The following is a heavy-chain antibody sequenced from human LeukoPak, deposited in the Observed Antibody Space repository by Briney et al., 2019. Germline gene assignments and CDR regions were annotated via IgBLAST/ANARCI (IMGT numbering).Heavy chain of an antibody. D-gene: IGHD2-2*01. V-gene: IGHV3-15*01. CDR2: IKSKTDGGTT. Sequence: GGSVRLSCAASGFTFSNAWMSWVRQAPGKGLEWVGRIKSKTDGGTTDYAAPVKGRFTISRDDSKNTLYLQMNSLKTEDTAVYYCTTEVVVVPAANYYWGQGTLVTVSS. CDR1: GFTFSNAW. CDR3: TTEVVVVPAANYY. J-gene: IGHJ4*02.